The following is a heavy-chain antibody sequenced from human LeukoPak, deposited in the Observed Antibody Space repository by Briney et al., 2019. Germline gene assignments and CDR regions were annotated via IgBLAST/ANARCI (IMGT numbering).Heavy chain of an antibody. D-gene: IGHD3-16*02. CDR1: GFTLRQAT. CDR2: MKSSADGETT. V-gene: IGHV3-15*01. Sequence: GRSLRPSRAASGFTLRQATINCVPQAPGKGQERVGRMKSSADGETTDYAAPVKGRFSISSDDSKDTVFLQMNSLKVDDTAVYYCTADIPGGSYPFDYWGQGMLVVVSS. J-gene: IGHJ4*02. CDR3: TADIPGGSYPFDY.